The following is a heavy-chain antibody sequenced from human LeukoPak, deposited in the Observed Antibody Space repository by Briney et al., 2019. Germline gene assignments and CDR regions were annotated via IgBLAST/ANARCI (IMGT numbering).Heavy chain of an antibody. CDR3: ARCIVGADYYYYGMDV. Sequence: ASVKVSCKASGYTFTSYGISWVRQAPGQGLEWMGWISAYNGNTNYAQKLQGRVTMTTDTSTSTADMELRSLRSDDTAVYYCARCIVGADYYYYGMDVWGQGTTVTVSS. J-gene: IGHJ6*02. V-gene: IGHV1-18*01. CDR1: GYTFTSYG. CDR2: ISAYNGNT. D-gene: IGHD1-26*01.